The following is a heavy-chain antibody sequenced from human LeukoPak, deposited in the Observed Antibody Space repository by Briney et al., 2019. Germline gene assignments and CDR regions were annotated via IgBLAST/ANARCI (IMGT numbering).Heavy chain of an antibody. D-gene: IGHD5-18*01. Sequence: PQTLSLTCTVSGGSISSGGYYWSWIRQHPGKGLEWIGYIYYSGSTYYNPSLKSRVTISVDTSKNQFSLKLSSVTAADTAVYYCARSYSYGYYYYYGMDVWGKGTTVTVSS. J-gene: IGHJ6*04. CDR3: ARSYSYGYYYYYGMDV. V-gene: IGHV4-31*03. CDR1: GGSISSGGYY. CDR2: IYYSGST.